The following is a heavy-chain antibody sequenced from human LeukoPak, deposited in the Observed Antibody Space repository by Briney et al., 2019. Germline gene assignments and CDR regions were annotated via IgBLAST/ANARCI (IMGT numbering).Heavy chain of an antibody. CDR3: ARAPVTSCRGAFCYPFDY. D-gene: IGHD2-15*01. CDR2: TSSSDPGT. Sequence: PGGSLRLSCAASGFPLSSYAMSWVRQGPGKRLEWVAATSSSDPGTYHADSVRGRFTISRDNSRNTLYLQMNRVRVEDAAVHYCARAPVTSCRGAFCYPFDYWGQGTLVTVSS. J-gene: IGHJ4*02. V-gene: IGHV3-23*01. CDR1: GFPLSSYA.